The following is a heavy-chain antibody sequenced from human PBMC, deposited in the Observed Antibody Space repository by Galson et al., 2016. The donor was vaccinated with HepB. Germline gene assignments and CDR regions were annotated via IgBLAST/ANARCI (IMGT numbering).Heavy chain of an antibody. CDR3: ARAVNNWTGDRRLFDL. J-gene: IGHJ4*02. D-gene: IGHD1-1*01. CDR1: GFSFNAFY. CDR2: ISHSGNTR. V-gene: IGHV3-11*01. Sequence: LRLSCAASGFSFNAFYLSWIRQPPGKALEWISYISHSGNTREYADSVKGRFTVSRDNNKNSVDLQLNSLRAEDTALYDWARAVNNWTGDRRLFDLWGQGTLVAVSS.